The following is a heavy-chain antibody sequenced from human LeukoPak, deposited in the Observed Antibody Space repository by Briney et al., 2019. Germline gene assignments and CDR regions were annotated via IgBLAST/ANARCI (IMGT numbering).Heavy chain of an antibody. CDR3: ARDRIRTMVRGVKGGWFDP. CDR1: GYTFTGYY. Sequence: ASVKVSCKASGYTFTGYYMHWVRQAPGQGLEWMGWINPNSGGTNYAQKFQGRVTMTRDTSISTAYMELSRLGSDDTAVYYCARDRIRTMVRGVKGGWFDPWGQGTLVTVSS. D-gene: IGHD3-10*01. V-gene: IGHV1-2*02. J-gene: IGHJ5*02. CDR2: INPNSGGT.